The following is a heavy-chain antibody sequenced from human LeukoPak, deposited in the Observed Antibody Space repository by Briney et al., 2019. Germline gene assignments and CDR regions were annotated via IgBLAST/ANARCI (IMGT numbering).Heavy chain of an antibody. D-gene: IGHD6-19*01. V-gene: IGHV1-2*02. J-gene: IGHJ3*02. CDR2: INPNSGGT. CDR1: GYTFTSYG. Sequence: ASVKVSCKASGYTFTSYGISWVRQAPGQGLEWMGCINPNSGGTNYAQKFQGRVTMTRDTSISTAYMELSRLRSDDTAVYYCARDQDSSGWYPSDAFDIWGQGTMVTVSS. CDR3: ARDQDSSGWYPSDAFDI.